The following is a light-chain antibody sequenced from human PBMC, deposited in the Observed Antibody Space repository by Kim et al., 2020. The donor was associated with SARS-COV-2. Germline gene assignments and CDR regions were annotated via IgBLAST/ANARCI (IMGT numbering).Light chain of an antibody. CDR2: DAS. CDR1: HDISDY. Sequence: DIQLTQSPSSLSASVGDRVTITCQASHDISDYLNWYQQKPGKAPKLLVYDASNLERGVPSRFSGRGSGTYFTLTISSLQPEDIATYYCQRYANRAPVTFGGGTKVDIK. J-gene: IGKJ4*01. V-gene: IGKV1-33*01. CDR3: QRYANRAPVT.